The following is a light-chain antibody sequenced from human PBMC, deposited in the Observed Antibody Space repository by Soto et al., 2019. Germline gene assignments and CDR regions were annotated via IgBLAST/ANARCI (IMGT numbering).Light chain of an antibody. Sequence: EIVLTQSPGTLSFSPGERATLSCRASQSIISDSLAWYQQKPGQAPRLLISGASSRATGIPDRFSGSGSGTYFTLTVSRLEPEDFAVYYCQQRSNWPPITFGQGTRLEIK. J-gene: IGKJ5*01. V-gene: IGKV3D-20*02. CDR3: QQRSNWPPIT. CDR2: GAS. CDR1: QSIISDS.